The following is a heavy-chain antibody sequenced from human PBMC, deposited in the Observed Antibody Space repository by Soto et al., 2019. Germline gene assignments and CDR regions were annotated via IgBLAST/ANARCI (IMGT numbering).Heavy chain of an antibody. CDR3: AKDSLTMAVAATFDY. Sequence: GGSLRLSCAASGFPLSSYALGWVRQAPGKGLEWVSAISGSGGSTYYADSVKGRFTISRDNSKNTLYLQMNSLRAEDTAVYYCAKDSLTMAVAATFDYWGQGTLVTVSS. J-gene: IGHJ4*02. CDR2: ISGSGGST. CDR1: GFPLSSYA. V-gene: IGHV3-23*01. D-gene: IGHD6-19*01.